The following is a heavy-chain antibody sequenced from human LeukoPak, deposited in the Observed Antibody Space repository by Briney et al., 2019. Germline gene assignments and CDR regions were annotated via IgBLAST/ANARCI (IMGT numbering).Heavy chain of an antibody. CDR2: ITSNGGTT. CDR3: ARGALDAFDI. J-gene: IGHJ3*02. Sequence: PGGSLRLSCAASGFTFSSYAMHWVRQAPGKGLEYVSAITSNGGTTYYANSVKGRFTISRDNSKNTLYLQMGSLRAEDMAVYYCARGALDAFDIWGQGTMVTASS. V-gene: IGHV3-64*01. CDR1: GFTFSSYA.